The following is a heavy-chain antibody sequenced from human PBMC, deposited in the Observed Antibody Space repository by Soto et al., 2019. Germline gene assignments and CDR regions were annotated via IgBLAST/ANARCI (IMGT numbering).Heavy chain of an antibody. CDR3: ARILNEWLLGLE. V-gene: IGHV1-18*01. Sequence: QVKLVQSGGEVKKPGASVKISCKASGYTFSSYGISWVRKAPGQGLEWMGWISAYNGNTNYAQKFQGRVTMTTDTSTSTAYMELRSLRSDDTAIYYCARILNEWLLGLEWGQETLVTVSA. CDR1: GYTFSSYG. J-gene: IGHJ4*02. CDR2: ISAYNGNT. D-gene: IGHD3-3*01.